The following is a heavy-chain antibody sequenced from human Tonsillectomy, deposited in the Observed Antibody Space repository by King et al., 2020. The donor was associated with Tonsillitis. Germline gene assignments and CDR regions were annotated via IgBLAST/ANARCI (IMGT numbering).Heavy chain of an antibody. J-gene: IGHJ4*02. Sequence: VQLVESGGGVVQPGRSLRLSCAASGFTFNNYGMHWVRQAPGKGLEWVAVIWYDGSKKYYADSVKGRFTISRDNSKNTLYLQMNSLRAEDTAVYYCARASSRSWYFDSWGQGTLVTVSS. V-gene: IGHV3-33*08. CDR2: IWYDGSKK. D-gene: IGHD3-10*01. CDR3: ARASSRSWYFDS. CDR1: GFTFNNYG.